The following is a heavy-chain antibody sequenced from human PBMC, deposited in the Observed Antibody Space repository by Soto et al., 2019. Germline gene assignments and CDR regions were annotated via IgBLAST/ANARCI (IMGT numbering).Heavy chain of an antibody. D-gene: IGHD3-10*01. CDR1: GFTFSSYA. Sequence: GGSLRLSCAASGFTFSSYAMSWVRQAPGKGLEWVSAISGSGGSTYYADSVKGRFTISRDNSKNTLYLQMNSLRAEDTAVYYCAKSGSMVRGVIITSLPTYFDYWGQGTLVTVSS. CDR2: ISGSGGST. CDR3: AKSGSMVRGVIITSLPTYFDY. V-gene: IGHV3-23*01. J-gene: IGHJ4*02.